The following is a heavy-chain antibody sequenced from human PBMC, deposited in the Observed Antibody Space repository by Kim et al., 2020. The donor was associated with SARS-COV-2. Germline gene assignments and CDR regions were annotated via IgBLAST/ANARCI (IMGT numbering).Heavy chain of an antibody. CDR3: ARVPPPPVWGRGSGSYYSHGMDV. CDR1: GGSFSGYY. V-gene: IGHV4-34*01. CDR2: INHSCST. Sequence: SETLSLTCTVSGGSFSGYYWSWIRQPQGQGMEWIWEINHSCSTNYNPSPTSRVTISVDTSKNQFSLTLSSVTAADTAVYYCARVPPPPVWGRGSGSYYSHGMDVWGQGTTVTVSS. D-gene: IGHD3-10*01. J-gene: IGHJ6*02.